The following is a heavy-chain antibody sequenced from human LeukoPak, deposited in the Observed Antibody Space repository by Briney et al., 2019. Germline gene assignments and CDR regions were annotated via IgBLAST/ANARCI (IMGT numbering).Heavy chain of an antibody. CDR3: ARARSGYLFDY. V-gene: IGHV4-61*02. CDR2: IYTSGSA. J-gene: IGHJ4*02. Sequence: PSETLSLTCTVSGGSISSGSYYWSWIRQPAGKGLEWIGRIYTSGSANYNPSLKSRVTISVDTPKNQFSLKLSSVTAADTAVYYCARARSGYLFDYWGQGTLVTVSS. CDR1: GGSISSGSYY. D-gene: IGHD3-3*01.